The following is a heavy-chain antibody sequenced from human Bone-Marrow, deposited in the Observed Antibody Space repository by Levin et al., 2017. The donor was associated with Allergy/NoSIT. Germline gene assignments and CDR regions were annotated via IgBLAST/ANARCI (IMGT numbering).Heavy chain of an antibody. D-gene: IGHD3-10*01. CDR3: ARLYYGSGSPPPSVDY. J-gene: IGHJ4*02. CDR2: INPNSGGT. V-gene: IGHV1-2*02. Sequence: GESLKISCKASGYTFTGYYMHWVRQAPGQGLEWMGWINPNSGGTNYAQKFQGRVTMTRDTSISTAYMELSRLRSDDTAVYYCARLYYGSGSPPPSVDYWGQGTLVTVSS. CDR1: GYTFTGYY.